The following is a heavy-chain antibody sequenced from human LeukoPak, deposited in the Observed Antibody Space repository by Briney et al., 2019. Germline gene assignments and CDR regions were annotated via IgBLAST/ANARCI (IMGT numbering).Heavy chain of an antibody. CDR1: GFTFSSYA. CDR2: TSGSGGST. D-gene: IGHD6-13*01. CDR3: AKAQGDDSSSWYGDYYYGMDV. J-gene: IGHJ6*02. V-gene: IGHV3-23*01. Sequence: GGSLRLSCAASGFTFSSYAMSWVRQAPGKGLEWVSATSGSGGSTYYADSVKGRFTISRDNSKNTLYLQMNSLRAEDTAVYYCAKAQGDDSSSWYGDYYYGMDVWGQGTTVTVSS.